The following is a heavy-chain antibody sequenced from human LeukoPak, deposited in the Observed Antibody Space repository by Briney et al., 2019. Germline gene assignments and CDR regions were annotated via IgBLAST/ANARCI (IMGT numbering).Heavy chain of an antibody. Sequence: SETLSLTCTVSGGSISGYYWSWIRQPPGKGLEWIGYIYTSGNTNYNPSLKSRVTISVEKSKNQFSLKLSSVTAADTAVYYCARQSCSGISCWNLLDYWGQGTLVTVSS. J-gene: IGHJ4*02. CDR1: GGSISGYY. CDR3: ARQSCSGISCWNLLDY. V-gene: IGHV4-4*09. D-gene: IGHD2-2*01. CDR2: IYTSGNT.